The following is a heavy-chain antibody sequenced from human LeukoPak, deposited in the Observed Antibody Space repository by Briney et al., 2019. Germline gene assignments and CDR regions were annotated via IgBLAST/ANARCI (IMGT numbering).Heavy chain of an antibody. J-gene: IGHJ4*02. CDR2: INPNSGGT. CDR1: GYTFTGYY. V-gene: IGHV1-2*02. D-gene: IGHD6-13*01. CDR3: ARDSGPLYSSSLGDY. Sequence: ASVKVSCKASGYTFTGYYMHWVRQAPGQGLEWMGWINPNSGGTNYAQKFQGRVTMTRDASISTAYMELSRLRSDDTAVYYCARDSGPLYSSSLGDYWGQGTLVTVSS.